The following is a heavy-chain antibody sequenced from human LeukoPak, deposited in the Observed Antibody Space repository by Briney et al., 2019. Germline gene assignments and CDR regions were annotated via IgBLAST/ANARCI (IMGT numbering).Heavy chain of an antibody. CDR2: LYPGDSDS. D-gene: IGHD5-24*01. J-gene: IGHJ4*02. V-gene: IGHV5-51*01. CDR3: ARASRDGYNQNFDY. Sequence: GESLKISCKASGYRFFSNYWIAWVRQMPGKGLEWMGILYPGDSDSIYSPSFQGQVTISADRSISTAYLHWSSLKVSDTAMYYCARASRDGYNQNFDYWGQGTLVTVSS. CDR1: GYRFFSNYW.